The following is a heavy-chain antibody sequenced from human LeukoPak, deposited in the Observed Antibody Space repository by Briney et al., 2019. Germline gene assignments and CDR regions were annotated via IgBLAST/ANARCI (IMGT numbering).Heavy chain of an antibody. CDR3: ARQTAMGRSGDY. D-gene: IGHD5-18*01. CDR1: GYSFTSYW. V-gene: IGHV5-51*01. Sequence: GESLKISCRASGYSFTSYWIGWVRQMPGKGLEWMGIIDPSDSETRYTPSFQGQVTISVDKSLTTADLQWNSLKASDTAMYYCARQTAMGRSGDYWGQGTLVTVSS. J-gene: IGHJ4*02. CDR2: IDPSDSET.